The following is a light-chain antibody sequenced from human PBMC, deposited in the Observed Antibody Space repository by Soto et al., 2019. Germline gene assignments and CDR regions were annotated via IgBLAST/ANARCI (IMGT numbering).Light chain of an antibody. Sequence: QSALTQPASVSESPGQSITISCTGTSSDVGGYNYVSWYQQHPGKAPKLMIYDVSDRPSGVSNRFSGSKSDNTASLTISGLQDEDEADYYCRSYSRTSTLVFGGGTKLTVL. CDR2: DVS. CDR3: RSYSRTSTLV. V-gene: IGLV2-14*03. J-gene: IGLJ2*01. CDR1: SSDVGGYNY.